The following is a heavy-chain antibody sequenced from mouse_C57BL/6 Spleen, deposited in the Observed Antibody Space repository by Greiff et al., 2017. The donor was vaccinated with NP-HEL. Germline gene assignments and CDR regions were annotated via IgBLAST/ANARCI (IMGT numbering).Heavy chain of an antibody. CDR2: IYPGSGST. V-gene: IGHV1-55*01. CDR1: GYTFTSYW. D-gene: IGHD2-5*01. CDR3: ARGEAYYSNYRNYFDY. Sequence: VQLQQSGAELVKPGASVKMSCKASGYTFTSYWITWVKQRPGQGLEWIGDIYPGSGSTNYNEKFKSKASLTVDTSSSTAYMQLSSLTSEDSAVYYCARGEAYYSNYRNYFDYWGQGTTLTVSS. J-gene: IGHJ2*01.